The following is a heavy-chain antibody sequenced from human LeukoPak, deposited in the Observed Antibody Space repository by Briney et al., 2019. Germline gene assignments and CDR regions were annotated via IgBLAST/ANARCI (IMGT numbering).Heavy chain of an antibody. V-gene: IGHV3-30*04. Sequence: GRSLSSSCAVSGLTSSSYAMHCVRHPPNKGLEWVAVIPYDGSNKYYTDSGKGRFTISRDNSKNTPCLQMDRHIAEDTAVYYCAKLRFGETKGAFDIWGQGTMVTVSS. J-gene: IGHJ3*02. CDR1: GLTSSSYA. D-gene: IGHD3-10*01. CDR3: AKLRFGETKGAFDI. CDR2: IPYDGSNK.